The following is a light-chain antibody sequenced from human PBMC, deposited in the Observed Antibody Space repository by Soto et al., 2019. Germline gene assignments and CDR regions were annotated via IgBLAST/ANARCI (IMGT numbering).Light chain of an antibody. V-gene: IGKV3-15*01. CDR1: QNVYNN. CDR2: DAS. CDR3: QQCKNRPLT. J-gene: IGKJ4*02. Sequence: EIVMTQSPATLSVSPGEGATLSCKASQNVYNNLAWYQQRPGQPPRLLIYDASTRATGIPARFSGSGYGTAFTLTISSLQSEDFAVYFCQQCKNRPLTFAGGTMVDIK.